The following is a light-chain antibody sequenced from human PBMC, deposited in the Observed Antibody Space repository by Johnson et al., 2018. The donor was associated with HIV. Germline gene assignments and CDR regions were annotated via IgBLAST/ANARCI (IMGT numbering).Light chain of an antibody. V-gene: IGLV1-51*02. Sequence: QPVLTQPPSVSAAPGQKVTISCSGSSSNIGNNYVSWYQQLPGTAPKLLIYENNKRPSGIPDRFSGSKSGTSATLCITGLQTGDEADYYCGTWDSSLSASYVFGTGTKVTVL. CDR3: GTWDSSLSASYV. CDR2: ENN. CDR1: SSNIGNNY. J-gene: IGLJ1*01.